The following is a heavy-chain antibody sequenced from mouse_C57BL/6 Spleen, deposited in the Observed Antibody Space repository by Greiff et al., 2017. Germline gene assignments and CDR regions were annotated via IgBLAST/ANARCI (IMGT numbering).Heavy chain of an antibody. CDR3: ATNPYWYFDV. V-gene: IGHV5-17*01. Sequence: VQLKESGGGLVKPGGSLKLSCAASGFTFSDYGMHWVRQAPEKGLEWVAYISSGSSTIYYADTVKGRFTISRDNAKNTLFLQMTSLRSEDTAMYYCATNPYWYFDVWGTGTTVTVSS. CDR2: ISSGSSTI. J-gene: IGHJ1*03. CDR1: GFTFSDYG. D-gene: IGHD6-1*01.